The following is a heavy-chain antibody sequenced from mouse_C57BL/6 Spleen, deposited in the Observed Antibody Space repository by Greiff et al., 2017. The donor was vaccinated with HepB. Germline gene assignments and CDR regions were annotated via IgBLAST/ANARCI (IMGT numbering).Heavy chain of an antibody. D-gene: IGHD2-4*01. J-gene: IGHJ3*01. CDR1: GYTFTDYY. Sequence: EVQLQQSGPELVKPGASVKISCKASGYTFTDYYMNWVKQSHGKSLEWIGDINPNNGGTSYNQKFKGKAKLTVDKSSSTAYMELRSLTSEDSAVYYGAYDYVPFAYWGQGTLVTVSA. V-gene: IGHV1-26*01. CDR3: AYDYVPFAY. CDR2: INPNNGGT.